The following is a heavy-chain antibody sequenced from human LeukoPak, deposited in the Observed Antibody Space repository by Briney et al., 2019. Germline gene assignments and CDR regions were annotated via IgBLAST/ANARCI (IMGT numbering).Heavy chain of an antibody. CDR1: GFTFSSYA. D-gene: IGHD4-17*01. V-gene: IGHV3-23*01. CDR2: ISGSGGST. CDR3: ARDQDYGDSHYFDC. Sequence: GGSLRLSCAASGFTFSSYAMSWVRQAPGKGLEWVSAISGSGGSTYYADSVKGRFTISRDNSKNTLYLQMNSLRAEDTAVYYCARDQDYGDSHYFDCWGQGTLVTVSS. J-gene: IGHJ4*02.